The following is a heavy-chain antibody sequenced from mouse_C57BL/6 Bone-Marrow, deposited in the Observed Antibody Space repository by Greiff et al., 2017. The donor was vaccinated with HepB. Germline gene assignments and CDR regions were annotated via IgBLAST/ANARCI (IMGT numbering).Heavy chain of an antibody. CDR3: ARWSYYSKRGYYFDY. CDR1: GYTFTSYW. Sequence: QVQLKQPGAELVKPGASVKMSCKASGYTFTSYWITWVKQRPGQGLEWIGDIYPGSGSTNYNEKFKSKATLTVDTSSSTAYMQLSSLTSEDSAVYYCARWSYYSKRGYYFDYWGQGTTLTVSS. CDR2: IYPGSGST. D-gene: IGHD2-5*01. V-gene: IGHV1-55*01. J-gene: IGHJ2*01.